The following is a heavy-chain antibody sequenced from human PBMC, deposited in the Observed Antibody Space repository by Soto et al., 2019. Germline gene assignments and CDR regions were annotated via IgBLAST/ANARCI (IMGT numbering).Heavy chain of an antibody. J-gene: IGHJ4*02. CDR2: IRDRVHSYST. CDR3: GSLWSVTGSRDY. Sequence: EVQLVESGGGLVQPGGSLRLSCAVSGLTFSDHYMGWVRQAPGKGLDWVGRIRDRVHSYSTEYAASVKGRFTISRDDSRNSLYLQMNSMKMEDTAVFYCGSLWSVTGSRDYWGRGTLVTVSS. D-gene: IGHD1-20*01. CDR1: GLTFSDHY. V-gene: IGHV3-72*01.